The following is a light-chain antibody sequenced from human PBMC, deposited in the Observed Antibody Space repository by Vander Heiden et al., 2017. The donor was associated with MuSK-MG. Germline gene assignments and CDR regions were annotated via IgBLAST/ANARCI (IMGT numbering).Light chain of an antibody. CDR2: AAS. J-gene: IGKJ5*01. V-gene: IGKV1-9*01. Sequence: DIQLTQPPSFLSASVGDRATITCRASQGISSYLAWYQQKPGKAPKLLIYAASTLQSGVPSRFSGSGYGREFTLTISSLQPEDFASYYCQQLKSYPPISFGQGTPVEIK. CDR3: QQLKSYPPIS. CDR1: QGISSY.